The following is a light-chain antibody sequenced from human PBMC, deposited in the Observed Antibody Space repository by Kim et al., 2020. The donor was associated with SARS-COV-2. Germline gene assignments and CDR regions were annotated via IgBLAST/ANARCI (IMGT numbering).Light chain of an antibody. J-gene: IGKJ5*01. V-gene: IGKV3-15*01. Sequence: SPGEGATLPCRASQTITSNLAWYQHHPGQAPRLLIYGASTRATGVPARFSGSGSGTEFTLTISSLQSEDSALYYCQQYHDWPPITFGQGTRLEIK. CDR2: GAS. CDR3: QQYHDWPPIT. CDR1: QTITSN.